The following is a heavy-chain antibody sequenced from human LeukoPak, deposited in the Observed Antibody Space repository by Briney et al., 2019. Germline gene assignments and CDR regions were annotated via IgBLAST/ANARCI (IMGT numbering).Heavy chain of an antibody. Sequence: GGSLRLSCAASGFTFSSYSMNWVRQAPGKGLEWVSSISSSSSYIYYADSVKGRFTISRDNAKNSLYLQMNSLRAEDTAVYYCAKDSGRVRGNDHYYYMDVWGKGTTVTIS. CDR3: AKDSGRVRGNDHYYYMDV. CDR2: ISSSSSYI. CDR1: GFTFSSYS. V-gene: IGHV3-21*01. D-gene: IGHD3-10*01. J-gene: IGHJ6*03.